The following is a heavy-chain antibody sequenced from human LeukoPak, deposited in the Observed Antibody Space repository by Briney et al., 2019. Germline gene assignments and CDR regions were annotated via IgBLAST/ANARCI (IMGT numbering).Heavy chain of an antibody. Sequence: SETLSLTCAVYGVSVSGYYWGWIRQAPGKGLEWIGEINHSGSAKYKPSLKSRVTITVDTSKNQFSLKLSSVTAADTGVYYCAGGGYIAAAGTSSEYYYYGMDVWGKGTTVTVSS. V-gene: IGHV4-34*01. CDR3: AGGGYIAAAGTSSEYYYYGMDV. D-gene: IGHD6-13*01. J-gene: IGHJ6*04. CDR2: INHSGSA. CDR1: GVSVSGYY.